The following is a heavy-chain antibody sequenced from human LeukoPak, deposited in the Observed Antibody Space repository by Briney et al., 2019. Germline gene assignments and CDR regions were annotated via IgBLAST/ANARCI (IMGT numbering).Heavy chain of an antibody. CDR2: ISWNSGSM. D-gene: IGHD2-15*01. J-gene: IGHJ3*02. V-gene: IGHV3-9*01. CDR1: GFTFDDYA. CDR3: AKEADSGAFDI. Sequence: GGSLRLSCVASGFTFDDYAMHWVRQAPGKGLEWVSGISWNSGSMGYADSVKGRFTISRDSAKNSLYLQMYSLRAEDTALYYCAKEADSGAFDIWGQGTMVTVSS.